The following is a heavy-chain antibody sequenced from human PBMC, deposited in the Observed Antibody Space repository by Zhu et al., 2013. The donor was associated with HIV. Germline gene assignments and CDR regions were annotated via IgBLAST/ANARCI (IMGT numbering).Heavy chain of an antibody. J-gene: IGHJ6*02. D-gene: IGHD6-13*01. CDR1: GYTFTNYG. V-gene: IGHV1-18*01. CDR2: ISAYNGNT. Sequence: QVQLVQSGAEVKKPGASVKVSCKASGYTFTNYGISWVRQAPGQGLEWMGWISAYNGNTNYAQILQGRVTMTTDTSTSTAYMDLRSLRSDDTAVYYCARGGYSSSHYYYYYGMDVWGQGTTVTVSS. CDR3: ARGGYSSSHYYYYYGMDV.